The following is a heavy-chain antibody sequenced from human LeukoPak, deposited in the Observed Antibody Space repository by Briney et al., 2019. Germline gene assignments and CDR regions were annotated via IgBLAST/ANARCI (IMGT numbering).Heavy chain of an antibody. CDR2: INAGNGNT. D-gene: IGHD3-22*01. V-gene: IGHV1-3*03. J-gene: IGHJ3*02. CDR1: GYTFTSYA. Sequence: GASVKVSCKASGYTFTSYAMHWVRQAPGQRLEWMGWINAGNGNTKYSQEFQGRVTITRDTSASTAYMELSSLRSEDTAVYYCARSPHYYDSSDHYYGDDALDIWVQGTMVTVSS. CDR3: ARSPHYYDSSDHYYGDDALDI.